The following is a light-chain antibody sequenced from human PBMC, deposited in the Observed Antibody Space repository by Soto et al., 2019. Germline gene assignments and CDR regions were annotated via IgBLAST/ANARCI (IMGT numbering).Light chain of an antibody. CDR2: EVS. J-gene: IGLJ2*01. CDR1: SSDVGGYNY. CDR3: SSYTSSSTVV. V-gene: IGLV2-14*01. Sequence: QSALTQPASVSGSPGQSITISCTGTSSDVGGYNYVSWYQQHQRKAPKLMIYEVSNRPSGVSNRFSGSKSGNTASLTISGLQAEDEADYYCSSYTSSSTVVFGGGTKLTVL.